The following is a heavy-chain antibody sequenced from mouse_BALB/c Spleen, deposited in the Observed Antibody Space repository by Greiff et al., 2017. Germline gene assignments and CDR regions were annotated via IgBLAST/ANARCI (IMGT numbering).Heavy chain of an antibody. CDR2: IYPGNVNT. CDR1: GYTFTSYY. J-gene: IGHJ3*01. V-gene: IGHV1S56*01. D-gene: IGHD1-1*01. Sequence: QVQLQQSGPELVKPGASVRISCKASGYTFTSYYIHWVKQRPGQGLEWIGWIYPGNVNTKYNEKFKGKATLTADKSSSTAYMQLSSLTSEDSAVYFCARGDYGSSYLAWFAYWGQGTLVTVSA. CDR3: ARGDYGSSYLAWFAY.